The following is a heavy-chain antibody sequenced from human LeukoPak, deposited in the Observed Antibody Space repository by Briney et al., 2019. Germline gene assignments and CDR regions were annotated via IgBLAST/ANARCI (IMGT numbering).Heavy chain of an antibody. J-gene: IGHJ5*02. D-gene: IGHD3-10*01. CDR2: MNTYNGNT. CDR1: GYSFTSYG. CDR3: ARDPFGSGYWFDP. V-gene: IGHV1-18*01. Sequence: ASVKVSCKASGYSFTSYGISWVRQAPGQGLEWMGWMNTYNGNTKYAQRLQGRVTMTIDTSTSTAYMELRSLRSDDTAIYYCARDPFGSGYWFDPWGQGTLVTVSS.